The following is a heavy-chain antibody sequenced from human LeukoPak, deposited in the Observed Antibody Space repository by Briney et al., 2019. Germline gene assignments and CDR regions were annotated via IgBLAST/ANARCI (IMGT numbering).Heavy chain of an antibody. V-gene: IGHV3-48*03. Sequence: GGSLRLSCAASRFTFRTYEMNWVRQAPGKGLEWVSYISSSGGTTYYADSVKGRFTISRDNAKNSLDLQMNSLRAEDTAIYYCARDMSSDSYGYTRGILDNWGQGTLVTVSS. CDR3: ARDMSSDSYGYTRGILDN. CDR1: RFTFRTYE. D-gene: IGHD5-18*01. J-gene: IGHJ4*02. CDR2: ISSSGGTT.